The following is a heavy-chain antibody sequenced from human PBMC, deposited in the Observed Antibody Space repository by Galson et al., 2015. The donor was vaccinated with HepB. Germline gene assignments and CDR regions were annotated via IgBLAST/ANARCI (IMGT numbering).Heavy chain of an antibody. CDR2: IIPIFGTA. J-gene: IGHJ3*02. CDR3: ARDQRLVAATNLFQAFDI. V-gene: IGHV1-69*13. Sequence: SVKVSCKASGGTFSSYAISWVRQAPGQGLEWMGGIIPIFGTANYAQKFQGRVTITADESTSTAYMELSSLRSEDTAVYYCARDQRLVAATNLFQAFDIWGKGTMVTVSS. D-gene: IGHD2-15*01. CDR1: GGTFSSYA.